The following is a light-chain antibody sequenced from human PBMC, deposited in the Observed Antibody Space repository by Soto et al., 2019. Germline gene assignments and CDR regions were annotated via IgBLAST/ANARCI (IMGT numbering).Light chain of an antibody. CDR1: QSVSSTY. CDR3: QQYGSSPTWT. J-gene: IGKJ1*01. Sequence: EIVLTQSPGTLSLSPGERATLSCRASQSVSSTYLAWYQHKPGQAPRLLIYGASSRATGIPDRFSGSGSGTDFTLTISRLEPEDFAVYYCQQYGSSPTWTFGQGTKLDI. CDR2: GAS. V-gene: IGKV3-20*01.